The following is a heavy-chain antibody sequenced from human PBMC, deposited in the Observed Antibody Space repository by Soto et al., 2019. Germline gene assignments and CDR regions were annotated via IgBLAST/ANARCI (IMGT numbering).Heavy chain of an antibody. Sequence: NPSETLSLTCAVYGGSFSGYYWSWIRQPPGKGLEWIGYIYYSGSTNYNPSLKSRVTISVDTSKNQFSLKLSSVTAADTAVYYCARGDIVVVPAARGMHYYGMDVWGQGTTVTVSS. CDR1: GGSFSGYY. J-gene: IGHJ6*02. CDR3: ARGDIVVVPAARGMHYYGMDV. CDR2: IYYSGST. V-gene: IGHV4-59*01. D-gene: IGHD2-2*01.